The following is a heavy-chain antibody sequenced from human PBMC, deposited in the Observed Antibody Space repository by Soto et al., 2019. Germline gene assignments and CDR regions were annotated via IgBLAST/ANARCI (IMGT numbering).Heavy chain of an antibody. CDR1: GGCMKSSTYQ. J-gene: IGHJ4*02. D-gene: IGHD1-1*01. Sequence: PSGSIAITCTACGGCMKSSTYQGGWIRQPPGKELEWIGSTFYSGTTYYNPSLKSRVTISADTSKNQFSLKLTSVSATDTAVFYCARHRNWKVDYWGQGTPVTVSS. CDR3: ARHRNWKVDY. V-gene: IGHV4-39*01. CDR2: TFYSGTT.